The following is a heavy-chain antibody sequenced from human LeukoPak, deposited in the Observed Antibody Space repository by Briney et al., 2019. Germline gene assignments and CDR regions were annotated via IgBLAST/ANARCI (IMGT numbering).Heavy chain of an antibody. Sequence: SETLSLTCTVSGGSISSHFWSWIRQPPGKGLEWIGYIFYSGTTKYNPSLRSRVTISADTSKNQFSLKLSSVTAADTAVYYCARNSITGAFDIWGQGTMVTVSS. CDR2: IFYSGTT. D-gene: IGHD1-14*01. CDR1: GGSISSHF. V-gene: IGHV4-59*11. CDR3: ARNSITGAFDI. J-gene: IGHJ3*02.